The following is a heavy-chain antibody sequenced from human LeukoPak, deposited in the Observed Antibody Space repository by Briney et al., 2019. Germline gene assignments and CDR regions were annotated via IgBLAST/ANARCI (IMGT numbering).Heavy chain of an antibody. CDR2: IYPGDSDT. V-gene: IGHV5-51*01. Sequence: GESLKISCKGSGYSFTSYWIGWVRQMPGKGLEWMGIIYPGDSDTRYSPSFQGQVTISADKSISTAYLQWSSLKASDTAMYYCARHGYYGSGSGPVDAFDIWGQGTMVTVSS. CDR3: ARHGYYGSGSGPVDAFDI. J-gene: IGHJ3*02. CDR1: GYSFTSYW. D-gene: IGHD3-10*01.